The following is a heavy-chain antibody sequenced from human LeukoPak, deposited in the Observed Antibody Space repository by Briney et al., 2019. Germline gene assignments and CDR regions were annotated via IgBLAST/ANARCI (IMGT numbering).Heavy chain of an antibody. V-gene: IGHV3-23*05. CDR1: GFSFSTYA. CDR2: IGSGGGGI. J-gene: IGHJ4*02. CDR3: AKYAPPTTMVTRYFDY. Sequence: GSLRLSCAASGFSFSTYAMTWVRQAPGKGLEWISAIGSGGGGIQYADSVKGRFTISRDNSKNTLYLQMNSLRVEDTAVYYCAKYAPPTTMVTRYFDYWGQGTLVTVSS. D-gene: IGHD4-23*01.